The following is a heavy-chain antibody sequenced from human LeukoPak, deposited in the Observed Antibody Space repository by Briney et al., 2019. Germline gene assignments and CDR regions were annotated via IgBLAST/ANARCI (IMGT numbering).Heavy chain of an antibody. V-gene: IGHV3-30*18. CDR2: ISYDGSNK. CDR3: AKDLYYYDSSGHSDY. CDR1: GFTFSSYG. J-gene: IGHJ4*02. Sequence: GGSLRLSCAASGFTFSSYGMHWVRQAPGKGLEWVAVISYDGSNKYYADSVKGRFTISRDNSKNTLYLQMNSLRAEDTAVYYCAKDLYYYDSSGHSDYWGQGTLVTVSS. D-gene: IGHD3-22*01.